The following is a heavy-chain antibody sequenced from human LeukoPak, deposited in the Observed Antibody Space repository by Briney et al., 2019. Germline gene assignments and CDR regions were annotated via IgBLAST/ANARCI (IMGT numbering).Heavy chain of an antibody. D-gene: IGHD3-22*01. J-gene: IGHJ4*02. CDR2: ISGSGGST. Sequence: GGSLRLSCAASGFTFSSYSMNWVRQAPGKGLEWVSAISGSGGSTYYADSVKGRFTISRDNSKNTLYLQMNSLRAEDTAVYYCAKAGAYYDSSGMGYDYWGQGTLVTVSS. V-gene: IGHV3-23*01. CDR1: GFTFSSYS. CDR3: AKAGAYYDSSGMGYDY.